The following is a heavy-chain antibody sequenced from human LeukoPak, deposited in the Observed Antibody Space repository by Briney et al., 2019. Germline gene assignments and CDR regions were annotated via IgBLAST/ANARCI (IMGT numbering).Heavy chain of an antibody. V-gene: IGHV3-53*01. CDR3: ARVFMGIAATAYFDY. J-gene: IGHJ4*02. Sequence: GGSLRLSCAASGFTVSSSYMSWVRQAPGKGLEWVSVIYRDGRTYYADSVKGRFTISRDNSKNTVDLQMNSLRVEDTAVYHCARVFMGIAATAYFDYWGQGTLVTVSS. CDR2: IYRDGRT. D-gene: IGHD6-13*01. CDR1: GFTVSSSY.